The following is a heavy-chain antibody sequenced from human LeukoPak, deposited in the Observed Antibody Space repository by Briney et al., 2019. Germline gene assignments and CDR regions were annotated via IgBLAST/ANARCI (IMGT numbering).Heavy chain of an antibody. CDR2: ISSSSSYT. D-gene: IGHD2-21*02. CDR3: ARDSLAYCGGDCYVAYFDY. Sequence: GGSLRLSCAASGFTFSSYSMNWVRQAPGKGLEWVSSISSSSSYTCYADSVKGRFTISRDNAKSSLYLQMNSLRAEDTAVYYCARDSLAYCGGDCYVAYFDYWGQGTLVTVSS. V-gene: IGHV3-21*01. J-gene: IGHJ4*02. CDR1: GFTFSSYS.